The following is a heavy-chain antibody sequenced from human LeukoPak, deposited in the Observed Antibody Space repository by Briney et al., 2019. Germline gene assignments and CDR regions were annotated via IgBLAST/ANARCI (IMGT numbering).Heavy chain of an antibody. CDR1: GGTFSSYA. Sequence: SVKVSCKASGGTFSSYAISWVRQASGQGLEWLGRIIPIFGTANYAQRFQGRVTITTDESTSTAYMELSSLRSEDTAVYYCASYYYDSSGYYSIDYWGQGTLVTVSS. D-gene: IGHD3-22*01. CDR2: IIPIFGTA. CDR3: ASYYYDSSGYYSIDY. V-gene: IGHV1-69*05. J-gene: IGHJ4*02.